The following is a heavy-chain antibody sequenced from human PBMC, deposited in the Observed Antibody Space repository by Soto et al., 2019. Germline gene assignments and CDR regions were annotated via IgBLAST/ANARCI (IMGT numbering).Heavy chain of an antibody. CDR3: ARVLRGWFDP. V-gene: IGHV4-4*02. CDR1: GGSITSANW. J-gene: IGHJ5*02. Sequence: LSLTCAVSGGSITSANWWTWVRQPPGGGLEWIGEISHSGITNYKASLKSRVTMSVDKTKNDVSLKLTSVTAADTAVYYCARVLRGWFDPWGQGTPVTVS. CDR2: ISHSGIT.